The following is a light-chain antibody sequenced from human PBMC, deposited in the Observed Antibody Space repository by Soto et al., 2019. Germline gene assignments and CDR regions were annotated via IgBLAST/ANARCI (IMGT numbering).Light chain of an antibody. CDR1: QSVSSY. V-gene: IGKV3-11*01. Sequence: EIVLTQSPATLSLSPGERATLSCRASQSVSSYLAWYQQKPGQAPRLLIYDASHRATGIPARFSGSGSGTDFTLTISSLEPEDFAVYYCQQRSNWPITCGQGTRLEMK. CDR3: QQRSNWPIT. J-gene: IGKJ5*01. CDR2: DAS.